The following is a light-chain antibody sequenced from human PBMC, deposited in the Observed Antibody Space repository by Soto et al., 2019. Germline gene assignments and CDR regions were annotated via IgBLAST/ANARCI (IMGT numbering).Light chain of an antibody. CDR3: SSFTSSVTYV. V-gene: IGLV2-14*01. CDR1: SSDVGGYNH. J-gene: IGLJ1*01. CDR2: DVS. Sequence: QSVLPQPASVSVSPGQSITISCSGTSSDVGGYNHVSWYQQHPGKAPKLMIYDVSNRPSGVSNRFSGSKSGNTASLTISGLQAEDEADYYCSSFTSSVTYVFGTGTKVTVL.